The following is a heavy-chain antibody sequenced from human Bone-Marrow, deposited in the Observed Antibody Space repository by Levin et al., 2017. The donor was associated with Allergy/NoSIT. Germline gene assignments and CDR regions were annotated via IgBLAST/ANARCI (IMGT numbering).Heavy chain of an antibody. V-gene: IGHV4-39*07. D-gene: IGHD6-13*01. CDR2: IYYSGST. CDR3: ARFGIAAAVPHPQWSYYYYGMDV. CDR1: GGSISSSSYY. J-gene: IGHJ6*02. Sequence: SETLSLTCTVSGGSISSSSYYWGWIRQPPGTGLEWIGSIYYSGSTYYNPSLKSRVTISVDTSKNQFSLQLSSVTAADTAVYYCARFGIAAAVPHPQWSYYYYGMDVWGQGTTVTVSS.